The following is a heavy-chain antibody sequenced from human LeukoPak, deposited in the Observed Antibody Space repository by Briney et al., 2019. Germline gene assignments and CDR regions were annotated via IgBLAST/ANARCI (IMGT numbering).Heavy chain of an antibody. J-gene: IGHJ3*02. V-gene: IGHV3-21*01. CDR1: GFTFSSYS. CDR3: ARWSSVCSSTSCPEGDAFDI. D-gene: IGHD2-2*01. CDR2: ISSSSSYI. Sequence: PGGSLRLSCAASGFTFSSYSMNWVRQAPGKGLERVSSISSSSSYIYYADSVKGRFAISRANAKNSLYLQMNSLRAEDTAVYYCARWSSVCSSTSCPEGDAFDIWGQGTMVTVSS.